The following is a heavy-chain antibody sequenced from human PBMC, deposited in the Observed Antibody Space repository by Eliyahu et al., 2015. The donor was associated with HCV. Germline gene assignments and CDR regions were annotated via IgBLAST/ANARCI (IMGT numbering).Heavy chain of an antibody. CDR3: AKGNRDARPYFFDY. D-gene: IGHD2-2*01. CDR2: ITGSGDDT. J-gene: IGHJ4*02. Sequence: EVQLLESGGGLVQPGGSLRLSCAASGFTFSNSAMSWVRQAPGKGLEWFSAITGSGDDTYHAASVKGRFTISRDNSKDTLYLQMNSLRAEDTAIYYCAKGNRDARPYFFDYWGRGTLVTVSS. CDR1: GFTFSNSA. V-gene: IGHV3-23*01.